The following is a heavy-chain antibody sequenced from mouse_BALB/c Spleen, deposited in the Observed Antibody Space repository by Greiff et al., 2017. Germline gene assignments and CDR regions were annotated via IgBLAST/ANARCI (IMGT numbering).Heavy chain of an antibody. J-gene: IGHJ3*01. CDR2: IWSGGST. CDR3: ARGGYRYPFAY. V-gene: IGHV2-2*02. D-gene: IGHD2-14*01. CDR1: GFSLTSYG. Sequence: QVQLKESGPGLVQPSQSLSITCTVSGFSLTSYGVHWVRQSPGKGLEWLGVIWSGGSTDYNAAFISRLSISKDNSKSQVFFKMNSLQANDTAIYYCARGGYRYPFAYWGQGTLVTVSA.